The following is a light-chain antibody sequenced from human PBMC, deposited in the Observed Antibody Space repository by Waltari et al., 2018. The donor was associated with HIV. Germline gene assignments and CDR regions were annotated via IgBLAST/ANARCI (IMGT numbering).Light chain of an antibody. CDR2: SNN. V-gene: IGLV1-47*01. CDR1: RSNIGSYY. Sequence: QSVLTQPPSASGTPGQRVTIACSGSRSNIGSYYVYWYQPLPGTAPKLLIYSNNQRPSGVPDRFSGSKSGTSASLAISGLRSEDEADYYCAAWTDSLSGVVFGGGTKLSVL. CDR3: AAWTDSLSGVV. J-gene: IGLJ2*01.